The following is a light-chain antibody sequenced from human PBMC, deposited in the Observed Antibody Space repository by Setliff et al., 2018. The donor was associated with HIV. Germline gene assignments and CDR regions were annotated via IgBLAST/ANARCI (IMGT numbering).Light chain of an antibody. CDR1: SSGIGGYSY. CDR3: SSYAITNTLP. CDR2: EVT. Sequence: QSALTQHASVSGSPGQSITISCTGTSSGIGGYSYVSWYQQHPGKAPKLIIYEVTNRPSGVSNRFSGSKSGNTASLTISGLQAEDEADYYCSSYAITNTLPFGTGTKVTVL. J-gene: IGLJ1*01. V-gene: IGLV2-14*03.